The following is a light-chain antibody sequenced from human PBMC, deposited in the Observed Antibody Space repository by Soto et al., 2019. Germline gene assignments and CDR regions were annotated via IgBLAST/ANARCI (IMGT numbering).Light chain of an antibody. CDR1: QSISNY. Sequence: DIQMTQSPSSLSASVGDRVTITCRASQSISNYLDWYQVKPGKAPKLLIYAASSLRSGVPSRFSGSGSGTEFTLTISNLQAEDFATYYCHQNCNVPPWTFGQGTKVEIK. V-gene: IGKV1-39*01. J-gene: IGKJ1*01. CDR3: HQNCNVPPWT. CDR2: AAS.